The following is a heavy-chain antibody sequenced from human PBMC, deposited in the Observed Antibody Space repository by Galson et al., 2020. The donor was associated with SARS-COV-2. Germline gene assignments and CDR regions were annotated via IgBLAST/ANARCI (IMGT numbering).Heavy chain of an antibody. CDR3: AKEAGTGWATDYFQH. V-gene: IGHV3-23*01. D-gene: IGHD6-19*01. Sequence: GGSLRLSCVTSGLTFNNYAMGWVRQTQGKGMEWVSLIGAGGDTYYADSVEGRFTISRDNLRNTLSLEMNSLRVDDTALYYCAKEAGTGWATDYFQHWGKGTLVTVSS. J-gene: IGHJ1*01. CDR1: GLTFNNYA. CDR2: IGAGGDT.